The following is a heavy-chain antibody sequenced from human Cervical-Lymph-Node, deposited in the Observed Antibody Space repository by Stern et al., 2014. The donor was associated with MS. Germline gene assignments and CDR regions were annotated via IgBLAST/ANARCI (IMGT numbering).Heavy chain of an antibody. CDR3: AKERRGYYAEA. CDR2: ITYDGRYQ. V-gene: IGHV3-30-3*02. J-gene: IGHJ5*02. D-gene: IGHD1-26*01. Sequence: QVQLVESGGGVVQPGRSLRLSCEASGFPFSHYAMHWVRQAPGKGLEWVALITYDGRYQYYTDSVKCRFTISRDSSKNTLYLQMNSLRVEDTAVYFCAKERRGYYAEAWGQGTLVTVSS. CDR1: GFPFSHYA.